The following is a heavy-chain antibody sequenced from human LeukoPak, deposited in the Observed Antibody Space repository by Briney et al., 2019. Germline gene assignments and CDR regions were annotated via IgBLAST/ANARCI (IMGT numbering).Heavy chain of an antibody. J-gene: IGHJ4*02. CDR1: GFTFSTFA. V-gene: IGHV3-23*01. Sequence: PGGSLRLSCAASGFTFSTFAMSWVRQAPGKGLEWVSAISGSGGSTYYADSVKGRFTISRDNSKNTLYLQMNSLRAEDTAVYYCAKDCYYDSSGYYSGVSGNDYWGQGTLVTVSS. D-gene: IGHD3-22*01. CDR2: ISGSGGST. CDR3: AKDCYYDSSGYYSGVSGNDY.